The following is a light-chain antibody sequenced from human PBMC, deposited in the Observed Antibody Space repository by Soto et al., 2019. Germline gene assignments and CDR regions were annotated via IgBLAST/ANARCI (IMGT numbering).Light chain of an antibody. CDR3: QQYYSFPRT. Sequence: EIVMTQSPATLSVSPGERVTLSCRASQSVGSNLAWYQQKPGQAPRVLIYDASARATVIPPRFSGSGSGTDFTLTISCLQSEDFATYYCQQYYSFPRTFGQGTKVDIK. V-gene: IGKV3D-15*01. CDR1: QSVGSN. CDR2: DAS. J-gene: IGKJ1*01.